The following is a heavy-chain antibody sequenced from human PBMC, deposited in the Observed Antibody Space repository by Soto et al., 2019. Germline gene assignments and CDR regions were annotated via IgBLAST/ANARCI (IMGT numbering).Heavy chain of an antibody. Sequence: SETLSLTCAVYGGSFSGYYWSWIRQPPGKGLEWIGEINHSGSTNYNPSLKSRVTISVDTSKSQSSLKLSSLTAADTAVYYCARDLWRASYYDFWSVYYPGRNYYYYYGMDVLGQVTTVTVSS. CDR1: GGSFSGYY. V-gene: IGHV4-34*01. CDR2: INHSGST. CDR3: ARDLWRASYYDFWSVYYPGRNYYYYYGMDV. D-gene: IGHD3-3*01. J-gene: IGHJ6*01.